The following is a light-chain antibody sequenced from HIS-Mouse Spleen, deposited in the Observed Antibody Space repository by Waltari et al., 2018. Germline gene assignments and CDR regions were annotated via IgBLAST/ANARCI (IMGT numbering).Light chain of an antibody. CDR3: SSYTSSSTWV. Sequence: QSALTQPASVSGSPGQSITISCTGTSSDVGGYNYVSWYQQPPGKAPKLMIYDVSNPPSGVSNRFSGSKAGNTASLTSSGLQAEDEADYYCSSYTSSSTWVFGGGTKLTVL. V-gene: IGLV2-14*03. CDR2: DVS. CDR1: SSDVGGYNY. J-gene: IGLJ3*02.